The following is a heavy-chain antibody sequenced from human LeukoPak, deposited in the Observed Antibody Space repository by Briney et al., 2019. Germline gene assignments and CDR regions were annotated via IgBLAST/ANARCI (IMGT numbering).Heavy chain of an antibody. CDR3: AKDIQCTY. CDR2: ISGSGGNT. V-gene: IGHV3-23*01. J-gene: IGHJ4*02. Sequence: PGGSLRLSCAASGFTFSSSAMTWVRQAPGKGLEWVSLISGSGGNTYYADSVKGRFTISRDNSKNTLYLLMNSLRAEDTAVYYCAKDIQCTYWGQGTLVTVSS. CDR1: GFTFSSSA. D-gene: IGHD2-21*01.